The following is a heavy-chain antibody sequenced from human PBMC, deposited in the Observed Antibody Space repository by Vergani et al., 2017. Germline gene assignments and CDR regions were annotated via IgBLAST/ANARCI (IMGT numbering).Heavy chain of an antibody. V-gene: IGHV1-69*02. J-gene: IGHJ4*02. CDR1: GGTFSSYT. CDR2: IIPILGIA. D-gene: IGHD3-9*01. Sequence: QVQLVQSGAEVKKPGSSVKVSCKASGGTFSSYTISWVRQAPGQGLEWMGRIIPILGIANYAQKFQGRVTITADKSTSTAFMELSSLRSEDTAVYYCAGAGYDILTGYFDYWGQGTLVTVSS. CDR3: AGAGYDILTGYFDY.